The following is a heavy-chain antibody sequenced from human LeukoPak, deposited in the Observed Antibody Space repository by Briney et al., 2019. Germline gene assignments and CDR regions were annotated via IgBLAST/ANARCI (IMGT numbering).Heavy chain of an antibody. CDR1: GYTFTSYY. Sequence: ASVNVSYKASGYTFTSYYMHWVRQAPGQGLEWMGIINPSGGSTSYAQKFQGRVTMTRDTSTSTVYMELSSLRSEDTAVYYCAREPDYDILTGYPYFDYWGQGTLVTVSS. CDR3: AREPDYDILTGYPYFDY. J-gene: IGHJ4*02. D-gene: IGHD3-9*01. V-gene: IGHV1-46*01. CDR2: INPSGGST.